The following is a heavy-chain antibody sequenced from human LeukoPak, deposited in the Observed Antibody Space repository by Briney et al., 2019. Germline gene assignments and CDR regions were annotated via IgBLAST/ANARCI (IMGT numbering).Heavy chain of an antibody. D-gene: IGHD3-16*01. V-gene: IGHV3-23*01. Sequence: GGSLRLSCSASGFTFSNHAMTWVRQAPEKGLEWVSSFTAIYDRTYYADSVKGRCTISRDNSKNMLYLQLTSLRAEDTAVYFCARGFLDPNLVLDNWGRGTLVIVSS. CDR1: GFTFSNHA. J-gene: IGHJ4*02. CDR3: ARGFLDPNLVLDN. CDR2: FTAIYDRT.